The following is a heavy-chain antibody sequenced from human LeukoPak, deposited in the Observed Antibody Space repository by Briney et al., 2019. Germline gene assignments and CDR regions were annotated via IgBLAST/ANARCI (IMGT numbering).Heavy chain of an antibody. CDR3: AKVRRVQYYFHYMDV. Sequence: SETLSLTCTVSGGSISSYYWSWIRQPPGKGLEWIGEIDHSGSPNYNPSFKSRVTISADTSKSHFSLRLTSVTAADTAVYYCAKVRRVQYYFHYMDVWDNGTTVIVSS. V-gene: IGHV4-34*01. J-gene: IGHJ6*03. CDR1: GGSISSYY. CDR2: IDHSGSP.